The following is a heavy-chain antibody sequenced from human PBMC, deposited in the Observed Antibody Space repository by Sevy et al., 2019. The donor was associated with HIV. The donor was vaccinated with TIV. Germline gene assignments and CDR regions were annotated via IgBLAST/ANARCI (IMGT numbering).Heavy chain of an antibody. J-gene: IGHJ6*02. Sequence: GGSLRLSYAASGFTFSSYSMNWVRQAPGKGLEWVSYISSSSSTIYYADSVKGRFTISRDNAKNSLYLQMNSLRDEDTAVYYCARAPTVVVITTFYYYGMDVWGQGTTVTVSS. CDR1: GFTFSSYS. V-gene: IGHV3-48*02. CDR2: ISSSSSTI. D-gene: IGHD3-22*01. CDR3: ARAPTVVVITTFYYYGMDV.